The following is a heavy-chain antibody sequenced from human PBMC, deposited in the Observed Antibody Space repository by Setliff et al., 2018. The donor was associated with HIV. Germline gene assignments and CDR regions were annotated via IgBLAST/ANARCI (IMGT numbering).Heavy chain of an antibody. Sequence: GGSLRLSCVASGFIFSDHHMDWVRQAPGKGLEWVGRVRNKVRGSTPDYADSVKGRFTISRDNAKSTLYLQMNSLRVEDTAVYYCAREDVTTSGLDIWGQGTMVTVSS. D-gene: IGHD4-17*01. J-gene: IGHJ3*02. CDR2: VRNKVRGSTP. CDR1: GFIFSDHH. V-gene: IGHV3-72*01. CDR3: AREDVTTSGLDI.